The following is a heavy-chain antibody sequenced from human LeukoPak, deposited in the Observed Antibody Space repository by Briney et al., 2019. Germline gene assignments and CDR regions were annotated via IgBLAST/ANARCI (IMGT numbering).Heavy chain of an antibody. V-gene: IGHV4-34*01. CDR3: ARAVGTSRNFFDY. D-gene: IGHD4-23*01. CDR1: GGSFSDYY. J-gene: IGHJ4*02. CDR2: INHSGST. Sequence: PSETLSLTCAVYGGSFSDYYWSWIRQPPGKGLEWIGEINHSGSTNYNPSLKSRVTISVDTSKNQFSLNLSSVTAADTAMYYCARAVGTSRNFFDYWGQGTLVTVSS.